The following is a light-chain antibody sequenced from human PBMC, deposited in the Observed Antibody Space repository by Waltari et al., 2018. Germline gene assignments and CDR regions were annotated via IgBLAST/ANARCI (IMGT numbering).Light chain of an antibody. V-gene: IGKV1-13*02. CDR1: VTVSSA. Sequence: AIQVTQSPASPPQHVGDRVSRPCRASVTVSSALAWYQQKPVKAPKLLIYDVFNVQSGVPSRFSGSGSGIDFTLTISDLQPEDFATYYCQQFNSYPLTFGGGTKVEI. J-gene: IGKJ4*01. CDR3: QQFNSYPLT. CDR2: DVF.